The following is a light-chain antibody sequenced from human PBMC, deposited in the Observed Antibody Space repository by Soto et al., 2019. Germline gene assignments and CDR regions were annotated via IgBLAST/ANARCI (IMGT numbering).Light chain of an antibody. CDR2: DAS. CDR3: QQYYRACT. V-gene: IGKV1-5*01. J-gene: IGKJ2*02. Sequence: DIQLTQSPSTLSASVGDRVTITCRASQSVTDWLAWYQQKPVKAPKLMIYDASSLKSGVPSRFSGSGSGTEFSLTISSLQPDDFATYYCQQYYRACTFGQGTKVEIK. CDR1: QSVTDW.